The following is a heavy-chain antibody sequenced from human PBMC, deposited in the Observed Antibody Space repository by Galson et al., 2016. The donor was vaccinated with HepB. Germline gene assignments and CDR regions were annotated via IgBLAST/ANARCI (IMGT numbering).Heavy chain of an antibody. CDR2: IYYSGST. V-gene: IGHV4-30-4*08. CDR1: GGSISSGDYY. CDR3: ATERLLGYWFDP. J-gene: IGHJ5*02. Sequence: TLSLTCTVSGGSISSGDYYWTWIRQPPGKGLEWIGYIYYSGSTEYNESLKSRISMSVDTSTSQFSLKLTSVTAADTAVYYCATERLLGYWFDPWGPGTLVTVSS. D-gene: IGHD2-15*01.